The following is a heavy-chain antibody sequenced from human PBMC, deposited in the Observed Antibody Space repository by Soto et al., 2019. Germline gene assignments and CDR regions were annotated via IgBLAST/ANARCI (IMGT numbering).Heavy chain of an antibody. CDR1: GGSISSGGYS. CDR3: AREKGSYGGTFDY. CDR2: IYHSGST. J-gene: IGHJ4*02. Sequence: QLQLQESGSGLVKPSQTLSLTCAVSGGSISSGGYSWSWIRQPPGKVLAWIGYIYHSGSTYYNPSLNSRVTIPVDRSKNQFSRKLSSVTAADTAVYYCAREKGSYGGTFDYWGQGTLVTVSS. D-gene: IGHD4-17*01. V-gene: IGHV4-30-2*01.